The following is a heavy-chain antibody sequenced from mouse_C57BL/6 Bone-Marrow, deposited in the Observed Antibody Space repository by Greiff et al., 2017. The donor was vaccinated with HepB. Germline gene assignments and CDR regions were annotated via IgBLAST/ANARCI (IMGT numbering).Heavy chain of an antibody. CDR2: INPSTGGT. CDR3: ARKGGSSGGAMDY. V-gene: IGHV1-42*01. D-gene: IGHD3-2*02. CDR1: GYSFTGYY. Sequence: EVQLKESGPELVKPGASVKISCKASGYSFTGYYMNWVKQSPEKSLEWIGEINPSTGGTTYNQKFKAKATLTVDKSSSTAYMQLKSLTSEDSAVYYCARKGGSSGGAMDYWGQGTSVTVSS. J-gene: IGHJ4*01.